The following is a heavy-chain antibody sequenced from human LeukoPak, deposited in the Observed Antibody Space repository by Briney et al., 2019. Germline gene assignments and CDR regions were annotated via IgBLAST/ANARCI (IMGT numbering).Heavy chain of an antibody. J-gene: IGHJ5*02. Sequence: ASVKVSCKASGYTFTSYDINWVRQATGQGLEWMGWINPNSGGTNYAQKFQGRVTMTRDTSISTAYMELSRLRSDDTAVYYCARELKGYFDWLLSGEKDTRDHNWFDPWGQGTLVTVSS. CDR2: INPNSGGT. D-gene: IGHD3-9*01. CDR1: GYTFTSYD. CDR3: ARELKGYFDWLLSGEKDTRDHNWFDP. V-gene: IGHV1-2*02.